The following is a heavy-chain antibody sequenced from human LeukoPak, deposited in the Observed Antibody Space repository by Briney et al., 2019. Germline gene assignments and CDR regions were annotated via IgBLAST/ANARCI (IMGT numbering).Heavy chain of an antibody. V-gene: IGHV3-11*04. CDR3: ASTKYYDSSGYSVL. Sequence: GGSLRLSCAASGFTFSDYYMSWIRQAPGKGLEWVSSVSRGGSSRYYADSVKGRFTISRDNAKNSLYLQMNSLRAEDTAVYYCASTKYYDSSGYSVLWGQGTLVTVSS. CDR2: VSRGGSSR. J-gene: IGHJ4*02. D-gene: IGHD3-22*01. CDR1: GFTFSDYY.